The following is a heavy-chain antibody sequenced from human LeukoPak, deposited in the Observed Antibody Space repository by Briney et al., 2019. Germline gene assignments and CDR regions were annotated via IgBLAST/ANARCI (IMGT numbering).Heavy chain of an antibody. CDR3: VLNMAYFGAGTYSQFDH. V-gene: IGHV3-23*01. J-gene: IGHJ4*02. CDR2: VNSAGTKS. Sequence: GGSLRLSCAVSGLPFSSYAMRWVRQAPREGLEWVSTVNSAGTKSSYADSVKGRSTISRDNSQDTLYLQMNGLRAEDLAVYYCVLNMAYFGAGTYSQFDHWGQGTLVTVSS. D-gene: IGHD3-10*01. CDR1: GLPFSSYA.